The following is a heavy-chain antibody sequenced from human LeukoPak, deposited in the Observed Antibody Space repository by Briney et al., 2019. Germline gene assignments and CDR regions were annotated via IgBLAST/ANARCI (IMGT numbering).Heavy chain of an antibody. CDR1: GFTFSDYY. J-gene: IGHJ6*03. V-gene: IGHV3-21*01. CDR2: ISSSSSYI. D-gene: IGHD2-2*01. CDR3: ARIQLNSYYYYMDV. Sequence: PGGSLRLSCAASGFTFSDYYMNWVRQAPGEGLEWVSSISSSSSYIYYADSLKGRFTISRDNAKNSLYLQMNSLRAEDTAVYYCARIQLNSYYYYMDVWGKGTTVTVSS.